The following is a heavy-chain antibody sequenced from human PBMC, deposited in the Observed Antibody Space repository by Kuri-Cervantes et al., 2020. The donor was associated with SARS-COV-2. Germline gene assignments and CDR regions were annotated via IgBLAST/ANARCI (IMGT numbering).Heavy chain of an antibody. CDR3: AIRVEKGVGDYYYYYYMDV. J-gene: IGHJ6*03. D-gene: IGHD3-10*01. CDR1: GGTFSSYA. V-gene: IGHV1-69*05. Sequence: SVKVSCKASGGTFSSYAISWVRQAPGQGLEWMGGTIPIFGTANYAQKFQGRVTITTDESTSTAYMELSSLRSEDTAVYYCAIRVEKGVGDYYYYYYMDVWGKGTTVTVSS. CDR2: TIPIFGTA.